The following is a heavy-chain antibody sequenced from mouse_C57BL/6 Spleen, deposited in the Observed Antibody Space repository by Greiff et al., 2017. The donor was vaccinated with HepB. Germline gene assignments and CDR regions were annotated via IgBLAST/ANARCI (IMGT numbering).Heavy chain of an antibody. V-gene: IGHV2-2*01. CDR3: ARSLYDGYGYYYAMDY. D-gene: IGHD2-3*01. J-gene: IGHJ4*01. CDR2: IWSGGST. Sequence: VKLKQSGPGLVQPSQSLSITCTVSGFSLTSYGVHWVRQSPGKGLEWLGVIWSGGSTDYNAAFISRLSISKDNSKSQVFFKMNSLQADDTAIYYCARSLYDGYGYYYAMDYWGQGTSVTVSS. CDR1: GFSLTSYG.